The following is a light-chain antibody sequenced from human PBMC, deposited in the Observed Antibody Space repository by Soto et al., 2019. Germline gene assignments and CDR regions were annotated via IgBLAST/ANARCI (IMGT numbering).Light chain of an antibody. CDR3: LQHNSYPWT. CDR2: AAS. J-gene: IGKJ1*01. Sequence: DIQMTQSPSSLSASVGDRVTITCRASQGIRNELGWYQQKPGKAPKRLIYAASSLPSGVPSRFSGSGSGTEFTLTITSLQSEDFATYYCLQHNSYPWTFGQGTKVEIK. V-gene: IGKV1-17*01. CDR1: QGIRNE.